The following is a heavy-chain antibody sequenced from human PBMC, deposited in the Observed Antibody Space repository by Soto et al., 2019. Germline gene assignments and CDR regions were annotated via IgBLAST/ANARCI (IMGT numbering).Heavy chain of an antibody. CDR1: GVTFSSYA. CDR3: ARVQEGATYYYCGMDV. V-gene: IGHV1-69*01. CDR2: IIHIFGTA. Sequence: QVQLVQSGAEVKKPGSSVKVSCTASGVTFSSYAISWVRQAPGHGLEWIGGIIHIFGTANYAQKFQGRVTITADESTSTAYMELSSLRPEDTAVYYGARVQEGATYYYCGMDVWGQGTTVTVSS. D-gene: IGHD1-26*01. J-gene: IGHJ6*02.